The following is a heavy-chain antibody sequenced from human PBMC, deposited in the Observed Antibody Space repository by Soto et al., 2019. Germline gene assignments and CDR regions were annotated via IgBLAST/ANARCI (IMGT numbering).Heavy chain of an antibody. CDR1: GFSLSTSSVG. Sequence: SGPTLVNPTQTLTLTCTFSGFSLSTSSVGVGWIRQPPGKALEWLALISWNDEKRYSPSLQNRLTITKYTSKNQVVLTLSNMDPVDTATYYCAHRRRTYDTGPPVYSDYWGQGALVTVSS. J-gene: IGHJ4*02. V-gene: IGHV2-5*01. CDR3: AHRRRTYDTGPPVYSDY. D-gene: IGHD2-21*01. CDR2: ISWNDEK.